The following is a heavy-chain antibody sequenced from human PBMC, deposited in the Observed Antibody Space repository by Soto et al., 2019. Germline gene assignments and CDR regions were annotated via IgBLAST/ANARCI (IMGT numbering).Heavy chain of an antibody. CDR1: GYTFTGYA. Sequence: QVQLVQSGAEEKKPGASVKVSCKASGYTFTGYAMHWMRQAPGHRLEWMGWINAGNGNTKYSQKFQGRVTITRDTSASTTYMELSSLRSEDTAVYYCARAVAVPADFDYWGQGTLVTVSS. J-gene: IGHJ4*02. CDR2: INAGNGNT. D-gene: IGHD6-19*01. CDR3: ARAVAVPADFDY. V-gene: IGHV1-3*05.